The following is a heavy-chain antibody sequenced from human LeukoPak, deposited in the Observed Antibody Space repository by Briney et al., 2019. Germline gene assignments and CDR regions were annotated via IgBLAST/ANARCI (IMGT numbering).Heavy chain of an antibody. CDR2: IHHSGSP. J-gene: IGHJ3*01. V-gene: IGHV4-4*02. CDR3: ARIDFVVVTAIDV. CDR1: GGSISSNNW. D-gene: IGHD2-21*02. Sequence: PSETLSLTCAVSGGSISSNNWWGWVRQPPGKGLEWIGEIHHSGSPNYNPSLKSRVTISVDKSRNHFSLNLSSVTAADTAVYYCARIDFVVVTAIDVWGQGTMVTVSS.